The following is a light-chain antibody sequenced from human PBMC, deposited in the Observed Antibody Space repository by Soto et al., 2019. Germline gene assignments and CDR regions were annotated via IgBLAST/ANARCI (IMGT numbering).Light chain of an antibody. J-gene: IGLJ2*01. CDR1: TSNIGAGYD. V-gene: IGLV1-40*01. CDR3: QSYDSSLTVV. CDR2: GNV. Sequence: QSVLTQPPSVSGAPGQRVIISCTGSTSNIGAGYDVQWYQQFPGTAPKLLVYGNVNRPSGVPDRFSGSKSGTSASLAITGLQAEDEADYYCQSYDSSLTVVFGGGTQLTVL.